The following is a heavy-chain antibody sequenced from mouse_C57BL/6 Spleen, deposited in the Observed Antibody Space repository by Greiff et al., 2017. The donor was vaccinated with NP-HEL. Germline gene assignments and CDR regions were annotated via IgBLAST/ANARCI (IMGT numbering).Heavy chain of an antibody. V-gene: IGHV3-6*01. J-gene: IGHJ1*03. D-gene: IGHD1-1*01. CDR1: GYSITSGYY. CDR3: AREGYYYGSSYWYFDV. Sequence: EVKLQESGPGLVKPSQSLSLTCSVTGYSITSGYYWNWIRQFPGNKLEWMGYISYDGSNNYNPSLKNRISITRDTSKNQFVLKLNSVTTEDTATYYCAREGYYYGSSYWYFDVWGTGTTVTVSS. CDR2: ISYDGSN.